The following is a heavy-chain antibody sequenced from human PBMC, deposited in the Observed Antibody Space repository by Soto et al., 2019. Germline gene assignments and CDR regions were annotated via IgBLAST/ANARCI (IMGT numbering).Heavy chain of an antibody. CDR3: ARAYYYDSSGYEMSDY. Sequence: GASVKVSCKASGYTFTGYYMHWVRQAPGQGLEWMGWINPNSGGTNYAQKFQGRVTMTRDTSISTAYMELSRLRSDDTAVYYCARAYYYDSSGYEMSDYWGQGTLVTVSS. D-gene: IGHD3-22*01. CDR1: GYTFTGYY. J-gene: IGHJ4*02. V-gene: IGHV1-2*02. CDR2: INPNSGGT.